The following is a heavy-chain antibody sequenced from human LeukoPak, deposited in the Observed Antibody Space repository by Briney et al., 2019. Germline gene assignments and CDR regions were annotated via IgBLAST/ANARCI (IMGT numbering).Heavy chain of an antibody. Sequence: GGSLRLSCAASGFTFSSYSMNWVRQAPGKGLEWVSYISSSSSTIYYADSVKGRFTISRDNAKNSLYLQMNSLRAEDTAVYYCARDSGRGYSYGYNYWGQGTLVTVSS. CDR1: GFTFSSYS. D-gene: IGHD5-18*01. V-gene: IGHV3-48*01. CDR3: ARDSGRGYSYGYNY. CDR2: ISSSSSTI. J-gene: IGHJ4*02.